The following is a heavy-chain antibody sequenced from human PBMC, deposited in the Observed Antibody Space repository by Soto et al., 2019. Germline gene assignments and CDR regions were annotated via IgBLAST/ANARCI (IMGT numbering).Heavy chain of an antibody. J-gene: IGHJ6*02. D-gene: IGHD6-13*01. V-gene: IGHV3-30-3*01. CDR1: GFTFSSYA. Sequence: PGGSLRLSCAASGFTFSSYAMHWVRQAPGKGLEWVAVISYDGSNKYYADSVKGRFTISRDNSKNTLYLQMNSLRAEDTAVYYCARDLRQQLVQDYYYGRDVWGQGTTVTVSS. CDR2: ISYDGSNK. CDR3: ARDLRQQLVQDYYYGRDV.